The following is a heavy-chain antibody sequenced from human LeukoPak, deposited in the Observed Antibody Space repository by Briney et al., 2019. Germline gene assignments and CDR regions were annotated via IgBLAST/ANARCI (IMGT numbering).Heavy chain of an antibody. Sequence: SETLSLTCAVYGGSFSGYYWSWIRQPPGKGLEWIGEINHSGSTNYNPSLKSRVTISVDTSKNQFSLKLSSVTAADTAVYYCARGGAMVRGVIKRFGMDVWGEGTTVTVSS. J-gene: IGHJ6*04. D-gene: IGHD3-10*01. CDR1: GGSFSGYY. CDR3: ARGGAMVRGVIKRFGMDV. V-gene: IGHV4-34*01. CDR2: INHSGST.